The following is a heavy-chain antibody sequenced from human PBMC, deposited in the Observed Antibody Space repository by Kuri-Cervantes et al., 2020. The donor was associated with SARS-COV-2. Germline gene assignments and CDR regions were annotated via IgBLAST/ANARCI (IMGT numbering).Heavy chain of an antibody. Sequence: GESLKISCAASGFTFSSYAMSWVRQAPGKGLEWVSAVSGSGGSTYYADSVKGRFTISRDNSKNMLYLQMNSLRAEDTAVYYCARDHYDFWRGYFFDYWGQGTLVTVSS. V-gene: IGHV3-23*01. D-gene: IGHD3-3*01. CDR1: GFTFSSYA. CDR2: VSGSGGST. CDR3: ARDHYDFWRGYFFDY. J-gene: IGHJ4*02.